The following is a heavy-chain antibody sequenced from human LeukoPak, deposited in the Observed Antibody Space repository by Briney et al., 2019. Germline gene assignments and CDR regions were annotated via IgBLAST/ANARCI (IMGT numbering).Heavy chain of an antibody. V-gene: IGHV1-69*05. CDR2: IIPIFGTA. Sequence: SAKVSCKASGGTFSSYAISWVRQAPGQGLEWMGRIIPIFGTANYAQKFQGRVTITTDESTSTAYMELSSLRSEDTAVYYCSRSGSYSNAVAFDIWGQGTMVTVSS. CDR1: GGTFSSYA. J-gene: IGHJ3*02. CDR3: SRSGSYSNAVAFDI. D-gene: IGHD1-26*01.